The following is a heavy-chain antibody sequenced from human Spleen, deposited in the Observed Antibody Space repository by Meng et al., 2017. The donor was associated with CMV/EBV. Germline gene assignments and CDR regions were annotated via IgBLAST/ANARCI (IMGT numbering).Heavy chain of an antibody. CDR1: GFTFSSYS. D-gene: IGHD5-24*01. V-gene: IGHV3-21*01. CDR2: ISSSSSYI. CDR3: ARTIEMATKNVFDI. Sequence: GESLKISCVASGFTFSSYSMNWVRQAPGKGLEWVSSISSSSSYIYYADSVKGRFTISRDNAKNSLYLQVNSLRAEDTAVYYCARTIEMATKNVFDIWGQGTMVTVSS. J-gene: IGHJ3*02.